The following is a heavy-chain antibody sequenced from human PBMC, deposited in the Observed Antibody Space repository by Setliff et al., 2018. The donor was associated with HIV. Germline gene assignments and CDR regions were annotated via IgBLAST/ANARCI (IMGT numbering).Heavy chain of an antibody. CDR1: GYSVSSGYY. D-gene: IGHD1-1*01. CDR3: ARFRVERRLSNWFDP. CDR2: IYYSGST. Sequence: SETLSLTCAVSGYSVSSGYYWGWIRQPPGKGLEWIASIYYSGSTYYAPSLKSRVTISVDTSKNQFSLKLSSVTAADTAVYYCARFRVERRLSNWFDPWGQGTLVTVSS. J-gene: IGHJ5*02. V-gene: IGHV4-38-2*01.